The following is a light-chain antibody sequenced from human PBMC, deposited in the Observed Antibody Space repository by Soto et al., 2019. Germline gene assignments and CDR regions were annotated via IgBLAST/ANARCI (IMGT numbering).Light chain of an antibody. CDR3: QQSYNTLWT. V-gene: IGKV1-39*01. J-gene: IGKJ1*01. CDR1: QSISSD. CDR2: GAS. Sequence: DIQMTQSPSSLSASVGDRVTITCRASQSISSDLNWYQQKPGKAPKLLIFGASSLQSGVPLRFSGSGSGTDFTLTISSLQPEDFATYYCQQSYNTLWTFGQGTKVEIK.